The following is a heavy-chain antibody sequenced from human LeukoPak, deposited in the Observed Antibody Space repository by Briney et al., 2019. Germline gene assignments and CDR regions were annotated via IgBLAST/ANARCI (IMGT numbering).Heavy chain of an antibody. J-gene: IGHJ4*02. CDR3: ASGGLVSRYLDH. CDR1: GGSISSYY. V-gene: IGHV4-59*12. D-gene: IGHD3-9*01. CDR2: VFYSGST. Sequence: KSSETLSLTCTVSGGSISSYYWSWIRQPPGKGLEWIGEVFYSGSTNSNPSLKSRLTMSVDESKHEFSLKLTSVTVADTAVYYCASGGLVSRYLDHWGQGTLVTVSP.